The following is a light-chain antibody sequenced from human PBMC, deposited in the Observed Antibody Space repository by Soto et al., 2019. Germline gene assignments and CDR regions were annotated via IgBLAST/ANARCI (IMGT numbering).Light chain of an antibody. CDR1: QSISSY. J-gene: IGKJ5*01. CDR2: AAS. V-gene: IGKV1-39*01. Sequence: DIQMTQSPSSLSASVGDRVTITCRASQSISSYLNWYQQKPGKAPKLLIYAASSLQSGVPSRFSGSGSGTDSTLTISSLQPEDFATYYCQQSYSLFGQGTRLEIK. CDR3: QQSYSL.